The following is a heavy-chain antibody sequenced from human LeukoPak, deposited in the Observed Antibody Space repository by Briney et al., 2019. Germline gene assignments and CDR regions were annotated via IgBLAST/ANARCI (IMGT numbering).Heavy chain of an antibody. CDR1: GGTFSSYA. CDR2: IIPIFGTA. V-gene: IGHV1-69*05. D-gene: IGHD3-10*01. J-gene: IGHJ5*02. CDR3: VRDGEGVAISVNYWFAP. Sequence: SVKVSCKASGGTFSSYAISWVRQAPGQGLKWMGGIIPIFGTANYAQKFQGRVTMTRDTSISTAYMELRSLTSEDTAVYYCVRDGEGVAISVNYWFAPWGQGTLVTVSS.